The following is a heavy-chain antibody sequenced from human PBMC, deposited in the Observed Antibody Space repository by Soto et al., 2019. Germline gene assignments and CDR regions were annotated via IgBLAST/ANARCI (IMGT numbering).Heavy chain of an antibody. CDR3: AKDIRAYYYMDV. V-gene: IGHV3-23*01. CDR1: GFTFSSYA. J-gene: IGHJ6*03. CDR2: ISSSGGST. Sequence: GGSLRLSCAASGFTFSSYAMSWVRQAPGKGLEWVSAISSSGGSTYYADSVKGRFTISRDNSKNTKYLQMNNVRADDTAVYYCAKDIRAYYYMDVWGKGTTVTVSS.